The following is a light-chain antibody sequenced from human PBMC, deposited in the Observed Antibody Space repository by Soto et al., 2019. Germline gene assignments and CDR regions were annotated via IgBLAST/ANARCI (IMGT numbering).Light chain of an antibody. V-gene: IGKV1-33*01. CDR3: QQYENLPT. CDR1: QNINNY. CDR2: DAS. J-gene: IGKJ5*01. Sequence: DIQMTQSPSSLSASVGDSVTITWQASQNINNYLNWYQQKPGRAPKLLIYDASNLEAGVPSRFRGSGSGTDFTFTISRLQPEDIATYYCQQYENLPTFGQGTRLEIK.